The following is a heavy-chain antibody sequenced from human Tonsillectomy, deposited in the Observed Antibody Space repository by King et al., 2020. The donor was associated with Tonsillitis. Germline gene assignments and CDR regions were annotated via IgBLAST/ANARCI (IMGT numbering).Heavy chain of an antibody. D-gene: IGHD3-22*01. CDR2: INHSGST. V-gene: IGHV4-34*01. CDR1: GGSFSGYY. Sequence: VQLQQWGAGLLKPSETLSLTCAVYGGSFSGYYWSWIRQPPGKGLEWIGEINHSGSTNYNPSLKSRVTISVDTSKNQFSLKLSSVTAADTAVYYCARGKGGMVLYYYDSSGYYGYWGQGTLVTVSS. J-gene: IGHJ4*02. CDR3: ARGKGGMVLYYYDSSGYYGY.